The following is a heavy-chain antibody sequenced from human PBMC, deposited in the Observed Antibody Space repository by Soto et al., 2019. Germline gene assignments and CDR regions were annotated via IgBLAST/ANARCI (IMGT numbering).Heavy chain of an antibody. CDR2: ISAYNGNT. J-gene: IGHJ4*02. V-gene: IGHV1-18*01. Sequence: ASVKVSCKASGYTFTSYGIIWVRQAPGQGLEWMGWISAYNGNTNYAQKLQGRVTMTTDTSTSTAYMELRSLRSDDTAVYYCARDSKAAAGETLGVFDYWGQGTLVTVSS. CDR3: ARDSKAAAGETLGVFDY. D-gene: IGHD6-13*01. CDR1: GYTFTSYG.